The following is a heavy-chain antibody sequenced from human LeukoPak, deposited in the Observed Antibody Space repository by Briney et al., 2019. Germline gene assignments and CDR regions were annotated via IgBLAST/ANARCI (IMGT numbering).Heavy chain of an antibody. CDR3: ARVTRRYYYYYMDV. D-gene: IGHD4-23*01. Sequence: SETLSLTCTVSGGSIGSSTYFWGWIRQPPGKGLEWIGSIYYSGSTYYNPSLKSRVTISVDTSKNQFSLKLSSVTAADTAVYYCARVTRRYYYYYMDVWGKGTTVTVSS. CDR1: GGSIGSSTYF. CDR2: IYYSGST. J-gene: IGHJ6*03. V-gene: IGHV4-39*01.